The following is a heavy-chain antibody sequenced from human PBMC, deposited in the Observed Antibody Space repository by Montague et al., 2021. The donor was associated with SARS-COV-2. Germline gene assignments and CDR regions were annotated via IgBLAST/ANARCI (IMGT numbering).Heavy chain of an antibody. CDR2: IKPDGGEK. D-gene: IGHD1-26*01. Sequence: SLRLSCAASGFTFSSYLMSWVRQTPGKGLKWVANIKPDGGEKHYXDSVKGRFTISRDNAKNSLNLQMDSLRAEDTALYYCARDSRIVGATGGMDVWGQGTTVIVSS. V-gene: IGHV3-7*03. J-gene: IGHJ6*02. CDR1: GFTFSSYL. CDR3: ARDSRIVGATGGMDV.